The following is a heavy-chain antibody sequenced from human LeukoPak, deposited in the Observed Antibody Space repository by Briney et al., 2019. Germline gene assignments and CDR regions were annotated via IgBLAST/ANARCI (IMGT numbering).Heavy chain of an antibody. CDR1: GGTFSSYA. D-gene: IGHD6-6*01. J-gene: IGHJ6*03. CDR2: IIPILGTA. V-gene: IGHV1-69*11. CDR3: AMYSSSSVDYYYYYMDV. Sequence: SVKVSCKASGGTFSSYAISWVRQAPGQGLEWMGRIIPILGTANYAQKFQGRVTITTDESTSTAYMELSSLRSEDAAVYYCAMYSSSSVDYYYYYMDVWGKGTTVTVSS.